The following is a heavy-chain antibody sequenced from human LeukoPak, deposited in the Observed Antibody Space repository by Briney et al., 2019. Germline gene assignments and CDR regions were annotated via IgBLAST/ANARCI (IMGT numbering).Heavy chain of an antibody. CDR3: ARIRPSDGSAWDTGRGWFDP. J-gene: IGHJ5*02. V-gene: IGHV3-7*01. CDR2: MKEDGTDK. Sequence: GGSLRLSCVASGFPFSNYWTTWVRQAPGKRLEWVANMKEDGTDKYYVDSVKGRFTISRDNARELLFLQMNSLRAEDTAVYYCARIRPSDGSAWDTGRGWFDPWGQGTLVAVSS. D-gene: IGHD6-19*01. CDR1: GFPFSNYW.